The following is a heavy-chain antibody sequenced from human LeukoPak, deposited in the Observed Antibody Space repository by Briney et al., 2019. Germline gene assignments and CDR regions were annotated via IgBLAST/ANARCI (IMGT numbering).Heavy chain of an antibody. CDR1: GGSISSYY. J-gene: IGHJ4*02. CDR2: IYTSGST. Sequence: PSETLSLTCTVSGGSISSYYWSWIRQPAGKGLEWIGRIYTSGSTNYNPSLKSRVTMSVDTSKNQFSLKLSSVTAADTAVYYCARSTRAGSYAPSYPFWGQGTLVTVSS. CDR3: ARSTRAGSYAPSYPF. D-gene: IGHD3-16*01. V-gene: IGHV4-4*07.